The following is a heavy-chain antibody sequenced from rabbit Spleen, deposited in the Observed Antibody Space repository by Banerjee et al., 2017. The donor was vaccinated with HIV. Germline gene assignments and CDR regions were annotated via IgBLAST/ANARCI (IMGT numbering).Heavy chain of an antibody. D-gene: IGHD1-1*01. Sequence: QEQLEESGGDLVKPEGSLTLTCTASGFTLSSSYWTCWVRQAPGKGLEWIACIDAGSSGFTYSATWAKGRFTISKISSTTVTLQMTRLTAADTATYFCARDTSSSFSSYGMDLWGPGTLVTVS. J-gene: IGHJ6*01. CDR2: IDAGSSGFT. CDR1: GFTLSSSYW. CDR3: ARDTSSSFSSYGMDL. V-gene: IGHV1S45*01.